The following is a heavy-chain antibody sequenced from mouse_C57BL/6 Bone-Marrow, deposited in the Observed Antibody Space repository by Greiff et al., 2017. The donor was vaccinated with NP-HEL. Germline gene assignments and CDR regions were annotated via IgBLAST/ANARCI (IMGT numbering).Heavy chain of an antibody. CDR2: IWWDDDK. V-gene: IGHV8-8*01. CDR3: ARMMDYYGSSYGAMDY. CDR1: GFSLSTFGMG. Sequence: QVQLKECGPGILQPSQTLSLTCSFSGFSLSTFGMGVGWIRQPSGKGLEWLAHIWWDDDKYYNPALKSRLTISKDTSKNQVFLKIANVDTADTATYYCARMMDYYGSSYGAMDYWGQGTSVTVSS. D-gene: IGHD1-1*01. J-gene: IGHJ4*01.